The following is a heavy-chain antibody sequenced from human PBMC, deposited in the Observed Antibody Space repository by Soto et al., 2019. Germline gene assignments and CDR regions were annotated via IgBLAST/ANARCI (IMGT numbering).Heavy chain of an antibody. Sequence: ASVKVSCKASGYTFTSYGITWARQAPGQGLEWMGWISAYNGNTNYAQNLQGRVTINPDTSKNQFSLQLNSVTPEDTAVYYCARSLNRDERVDYWGQGTLVTVSS. CDR3: ARSLNRDERVDY. V-gene: IGHV1-18*01. CDR1: GYTFTSYG. CDR2: ISAYNGNT. D-gene: IGHD1-1*01. J-gene: IGHJ4*02.